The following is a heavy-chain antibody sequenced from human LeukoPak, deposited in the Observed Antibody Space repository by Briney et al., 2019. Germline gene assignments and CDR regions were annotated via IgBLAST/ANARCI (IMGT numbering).Heavy chain of an antibody. CDR2: IKQDGSEK. D-gene: IGHD6-13*01. J-gene: IGHJ4*02. CDR3: ASMKAAAPQSDY. Sequence: GGSLRLSCAASGFTFSSYWMSWVRQAPGKGLEGVANIKQDGSEKYYVDSVKGRFTISRDNAKNSLYLQMNSPRAEDTAVYYCASMKAAAPQSDYWGQGTLVTVSS. V-gene: IGHV3-7*01. CDR1: GFTFSSYW.